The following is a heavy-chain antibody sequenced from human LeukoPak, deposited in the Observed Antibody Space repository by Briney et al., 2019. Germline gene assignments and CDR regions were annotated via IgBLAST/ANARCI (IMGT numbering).Heavy chain of an antibody. V-gene: IGHV1-69*04. CDR3: ARARNGLRGRNYGDRNYGMDV. D-gene: IGHD4-17*01. Sequence: WASVKVSCKASGGTFSSYAISWVRQAPGQGLEWMGRIIPIFGIANYAQKFHGRVTITADKSTSTDYMELSSLRSEATAVYYCARARNGLRGRNYGDRNYGMDVWGQGTTVTVSS. CDR2: IIPIFGIA. CDR1: GGTFSSYA. J-gene: IGHJ6*02.